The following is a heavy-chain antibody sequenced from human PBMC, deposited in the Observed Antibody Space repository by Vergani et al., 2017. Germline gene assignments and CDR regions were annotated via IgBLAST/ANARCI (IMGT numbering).Heavy chain of an antibody. Sequence: QVQLVESGGGVVQPGRSLRLSCAASGFTFNQYGMHWVRRAPGTGLEWVAVTWYDGNNKQYADSVKGRFTISRDNSKSTMYLQMNSLRDEDTGVYYCARDLRLLYNRFDPWGQGTLVTVSS. CDR2: TWYDGNNK. D-gene: IGHD1-14*01. CDR1: GFTFNQYG. CDR3: ARDLRLLYNRFDP. J-gene: IGHJ5*02. V-gene: IGHV3-33*01.